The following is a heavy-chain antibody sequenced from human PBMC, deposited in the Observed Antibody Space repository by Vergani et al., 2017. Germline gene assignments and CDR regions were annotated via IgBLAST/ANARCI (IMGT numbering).Heavy chain of an antibody. V-gene: IGHV1-2*02. CDR3: AREGTYDANTENWFDP. Sequence: QVQLVQSGAEVKKPGASVKVSCKVSGYTFTGYYMHWVRQAPGQGLEWMGWINPNSGGTNYAQKFQGRVTMTRDTSISTAYMELSRLRSDDTAVYYCAREGTYDANTENWFDPWGQGTLVTVSS. CDR2: INPNSGGT. D-gene: IGHD1-14*01. J-gene: IGHJ5*02. CDR1: GYTFTGYY.